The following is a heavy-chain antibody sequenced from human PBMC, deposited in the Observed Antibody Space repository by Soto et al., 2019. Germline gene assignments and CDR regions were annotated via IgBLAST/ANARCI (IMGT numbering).Heavy chain of an antibody. D-gene: IGHD3-10*01. CDR1: VITFGSRA. J-gene: IGHJ4*02. Sequence: LRLSCVASVITFGSRAMSWLRQAPGEGLEWVSTITDNGGDAKYADFVRCRFTIATYTSKKALYLQTRRLRADDSAVYLCARGSRHSYPGSRIFDFWGRGTLVTVSS. CDR2: ITDNGGDA. CDR3: ARGSRHSYPGSRIFDF. V-gene: IGHV3-23*01.